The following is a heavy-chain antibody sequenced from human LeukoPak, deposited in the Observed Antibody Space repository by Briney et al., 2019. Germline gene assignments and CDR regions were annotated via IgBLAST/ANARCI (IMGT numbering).Heavy chain of an antibody. D-gene: IGHD6-6*01. CDR2: IQNSAIYRAKI. Sequence: SETLSLTCAASGGSISSYYWTWIRQPPGKGLEWVGYIQNSAIYRAKIKSSPSLQSRVSLSIDTSKNQVFLTVNSVTAADTAVYYCATLSSTLYYSTDVWGPGNAVTVSS. J-gene: IGHJ6*03. CDR3: ATLSSTLYYSTDV. CDR1: GGSISSYY. V-gene: IGHV4-59*08.